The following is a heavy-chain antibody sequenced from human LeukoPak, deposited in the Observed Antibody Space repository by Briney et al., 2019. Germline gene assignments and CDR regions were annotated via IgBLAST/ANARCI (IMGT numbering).Heavy chain of an antibody. Sequence: PGGSLRLSCAAGGFTFSSYAMTWVREAPGKGAEWVFAIGGSGGSTYYAASVKGRFTISRDNSKNTLYLQMNSLRAEDTAVYYCAKSPIVVVANDAFDIWGQGTMVTVSS. CDR1: GFTFSSYA. CDR2: IGGSGGST. D-gene: IGHD2-15*01. V-gene: IGHV3-23*01. J-gene: IGHJ3*02. CDR3: AKSPIVVVANDAFDI.